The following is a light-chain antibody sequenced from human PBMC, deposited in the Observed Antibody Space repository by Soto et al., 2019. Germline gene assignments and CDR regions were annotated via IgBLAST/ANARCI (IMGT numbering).Light chain of an antibody. CDR3: QQLNSYTLIT. V-gene: IGKV1-9*01. Sequence: DIQLTQSPSFLSASVGDRVTITCRASQGISCYLAWYQQKPGKAPKLLIYAASTLQTGVPSRFSGSGSGTEFTLTITSLQPEDFATYYCQQLNSYTLITFGQGTRLEIK. J-gene: IGKJ5*01. CDR1: QGISCY. CDR2: AAS.